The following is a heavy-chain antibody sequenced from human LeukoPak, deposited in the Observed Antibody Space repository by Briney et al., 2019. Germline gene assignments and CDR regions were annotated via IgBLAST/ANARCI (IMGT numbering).Heavy chain of an antibody. J-gene: IGHJ6*03. Sequence: GPVKVSCKASGYTFTSYGISWVRQAPGQGLEWMGWISAYNGNTNYAQKLQGRVTMTTDTSTSTAYMELRSLRSDDTAVYYCARGTRRYCTDGVCYESDYYYYMDVWGKGTTVTVSS. D-gene: IGHD2-8*01. V-gene: IGHV1-18*01. CDR1: GYTFTSYG. CDR3: ARGTRRYCTDGVCYESDYYYYMDV. CDR2: ISAYNGNT.